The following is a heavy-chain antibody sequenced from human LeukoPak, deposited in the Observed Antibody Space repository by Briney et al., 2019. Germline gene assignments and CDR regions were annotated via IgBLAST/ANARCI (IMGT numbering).Heavy chain of an antibody. J-gene: IGHJ4*02. V-gene: IGHV3-9*01. CDR1: GFTFDDYA. D-gene: IGHD3-22*01. CDR3: ARGPLYYDIQMIDY. Sequence: GGSLRLSCAASGFTFDDYAMHWVRQAPGKGLEWVSGISWNSGSIGYADSVKGRFTISRDNAKNSLYLQMNSLRAEDTAVYFCARGPLYYDIQMIDYWGQGTLVTVSS. CDR2: ISWNSGSI.